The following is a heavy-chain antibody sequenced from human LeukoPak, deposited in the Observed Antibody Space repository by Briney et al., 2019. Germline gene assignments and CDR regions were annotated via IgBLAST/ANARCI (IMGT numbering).Heavy chain of an antibody. V-gene: IGHV3-23*01. D-gene: IGHD2-2*01. CDR2: ISNSGAVT. CDR1: GFSFGSHA. CDR3: VKGGRICSSSTCRVDY. Sequence: PGGSLRLSCAASGFSFGSHAMSWVRQAPGKGLEWGSVISNSGAVTHYADSVKGRFTISRDKSNNMLYLQMDNLSAEDTAIYYCVKGGRICSSSTCRVDYWGQGTLVTVSS. J-gene: IGHJ4*02.